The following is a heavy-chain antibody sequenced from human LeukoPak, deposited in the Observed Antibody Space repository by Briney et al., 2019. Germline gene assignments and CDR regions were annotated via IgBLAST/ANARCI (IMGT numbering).Heavy chain of an antibody. Sequence: ASVKVSCKASGYTFTGYYIHWVRQAPGQGLECMGWINPNSGGTNYAQKFQSRVTMTRDTSISTAYMELGRLRSDDTAVYYCARDPGYCSRAGCYGDYWGQGTPVTVSS. CDR3: ARDPGYCSRAGCYGDY. CDR2: INPNSGGT. D-gene: IGHD2-2*01. V-gene: IGHV1-2*02. CDR1: GYTFTGYY. J-gene: IGHJ4*02.